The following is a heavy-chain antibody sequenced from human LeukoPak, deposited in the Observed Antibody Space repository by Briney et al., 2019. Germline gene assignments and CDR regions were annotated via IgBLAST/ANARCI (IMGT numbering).Heavy chain of an antibody. D-gene: IGHD6-13*01. CDR1: GGSISSHY. J-gene: IGHJ5*02. Sequence: PSETLSLTCTVSGGSISSHYWSWIRQPPGKGLEWIGYIYYSGSTNYNPSLKSRVTISVDTSKNQFSLKLSSVTAADTAVYYCARDGYSSSYNWFDPWGQGTLVTVSS. CDR3: ARDGYSSSYNWFDP. V-gene: IGHV4-59*11. CDR2: IYYSGST.